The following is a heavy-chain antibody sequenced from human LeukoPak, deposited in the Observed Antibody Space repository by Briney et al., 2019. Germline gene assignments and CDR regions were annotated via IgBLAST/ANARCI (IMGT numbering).Heavy chain of an antibody. Sequence: GGSLRLSCAATGFTFSSYAMHWVRQAPGKGLEWVAVISYDGSNKYYADSVKGRFTISRDNSKNTLYLQMNSLRAEDTAVYYCARDNSGRSSDAFDIWGQGTMVTVSS. J-gene: IGHJ3*02. D-gene: IGHD3-10*01. CDR1: GFTFSSYA. V-gene: IGHV3-30-3*01. CDR3: ARDNSGRSSDAFDI. CDR2: ISYDGSNK.